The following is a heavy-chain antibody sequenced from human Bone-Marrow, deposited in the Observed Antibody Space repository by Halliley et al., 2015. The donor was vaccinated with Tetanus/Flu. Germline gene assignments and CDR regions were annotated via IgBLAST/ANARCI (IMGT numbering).Heavy chain of an antibody. Sequence: VQLVQSGAEVKKAGESLKISCKGSGFSFTRYWIGWVRQMPGKGLEWMGIIYPGDSDTRYSPSFQGQGTISADTSISTAYLQWRGLKAPDTATYYCARPGNYDKGGFCSLGAFDFWGQGTMFPVSS. V-gene: IGHV5-51*03. CDR1: GFSFTRYW. CDR2: IYPGDSDT. J-gene: IGHJ3*01. D-gene: IGHD3-22*01. CDR3: ARPGNYDKGGFCSLGAFDF.